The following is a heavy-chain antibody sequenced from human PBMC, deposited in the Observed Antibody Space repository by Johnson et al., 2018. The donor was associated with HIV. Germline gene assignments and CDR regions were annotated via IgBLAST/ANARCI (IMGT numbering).Heavy chain of an antibody. CDR2: ISYDGSNK. V-gene: IGHV3-30-3*01. CDR3: ARALPRYDAFDI. D-gene: IGHD1-14*01. J-gene: IGHJ3*02. CDR1: GFTFSSYA. Sequence: QVQLVESGGGVVQPGRSLRLSCAASGFTFSSYAMHWVRQAPDKGLEWVAVISYDGSNKYYADSVKGRFTISRDNSKNTLYLQMNSLRAEDTAVYYCARALPRYDAFDIWGQGTMVTVSS.